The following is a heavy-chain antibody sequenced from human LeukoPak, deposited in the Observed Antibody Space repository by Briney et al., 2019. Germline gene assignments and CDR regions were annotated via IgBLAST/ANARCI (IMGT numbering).Heavy chain of an antibody. J-gene: IGHJ4*02. D-gene: IGHD3-22*01. CDR3: AARLTQYYYDSSGEDY. Sequence: SVKVSCKASGGTFSSYAISWVRQAPGQGLEWMGGIIPIFGTANYAQKFQGRVTMTTDTSTSTAYMELRSLRSEDTAVYYCAARLTQYYYDSSGEDYWGQGTLVTVSS. CDR2: IIPIFGTA. V-gene: IGHV1-69*05. CDR1: GGTFSSYA.